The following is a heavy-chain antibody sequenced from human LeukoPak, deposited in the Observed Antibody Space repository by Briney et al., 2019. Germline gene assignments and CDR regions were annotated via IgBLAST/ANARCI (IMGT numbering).Heavy chain of an antibody. CDR3: AREEIILQQLVASSWFDP. V-gene: IGHV3-21*01. J-gene: IGHJ5*02. D-gene: IGHD6-13*01. Sequence: KPGGSLRLSCAASGFTFSSYSMTWVRQAPGKGLEWVSSISSSSSYIYYADSVKGRFTISRDNAKNSLYLQMNSLRAEDTAVYYCAREEIILQQLVASSWFDPWGQGTLVTVSS. CDR1: GFTFSSYS. CDR2: ISSSSSYI.